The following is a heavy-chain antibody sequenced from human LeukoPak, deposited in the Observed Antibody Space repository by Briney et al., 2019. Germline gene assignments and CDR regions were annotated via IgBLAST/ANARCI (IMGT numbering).Heavy chain of an antibody. J-gene: IGHJ6*02. D-gene: IGHD4-17*01. V-gene: IGHV1-8*01. Sequence: ASVKVSCKASGYTFTSYDINWVRQATGQGLGWMGWMNPNSGNTGYAQKFQGRVTMTRNTSISTAYMELSSLRSEDTAVYYCARVSTTVTPGSEYYYSGMDVWGQGTTVTVSS. CDR2: MNPNSGNT. CDR1: GYTFTSYD. CDR3: ARVSTTVTPGSEYYYSGMDV.